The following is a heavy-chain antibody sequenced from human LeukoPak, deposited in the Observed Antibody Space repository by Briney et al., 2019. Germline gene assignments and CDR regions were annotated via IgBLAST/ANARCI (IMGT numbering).Heavy chain of an antibody. CDR2: ISGDGGST. Sequence: GGSLRLSCAASGFTFADYAMHWVRQAPGKGLEWVSLISGDGGSTYYADSVKGRFTISRDNSKNSLYLQMNSVRTEDTAVYYCAGYGDYDRRVDYWGQGTLVTVSS. D-gene: IGHD4-17*01. CDR1: GFTFADYA. J-gene: IGHJ4*02. CDR3: AGYGDYDRRVDY. V-gene: IGHV3-43*02.